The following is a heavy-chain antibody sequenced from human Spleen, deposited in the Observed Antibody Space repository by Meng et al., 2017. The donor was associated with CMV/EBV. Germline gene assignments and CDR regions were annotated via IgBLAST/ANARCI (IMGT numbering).Heavy chain of an antibody. D-gene: IGHD6-19*01. CDR1: GGTFRSYA. Sequence: SGGTFRSYASTWVRQAPGQGLEWMGGIITMYGTSNYAQNFQGRVTITADDSTSSVYMELSTLRSDDTAVYYCAKRAAVAGYRSYYFDSWGQGTLVTVSS. CDR3: AKRAAVAGYRSYYFDS. J-gene: IGHJ4*02. V-gene: IGHV1-69*01. CDR2: IITMYGTS.